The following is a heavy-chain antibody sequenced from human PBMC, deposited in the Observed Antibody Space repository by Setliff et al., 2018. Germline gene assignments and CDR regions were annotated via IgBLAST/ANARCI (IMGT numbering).Heavy chain of an antibody. CDR2: ISAYNGNT. D-gene: IGHD4-17*01. J-gene: IGHJ3*02. Sequence: GASVKFSCKASGYTFTSYGISWVRQAPGQGLEWTGWISAYNGNTNYAQKLQGRVTMTTDTSTSTAYMELRSLRSDDTAVYYCARDGQWGYGGNSGAFDIWGQGTMVTVSS. CDR1: GYTFTSYG. CDR3: ARDGQWGYGGNSGAFDI. V-gene: IGHV1-18*01.